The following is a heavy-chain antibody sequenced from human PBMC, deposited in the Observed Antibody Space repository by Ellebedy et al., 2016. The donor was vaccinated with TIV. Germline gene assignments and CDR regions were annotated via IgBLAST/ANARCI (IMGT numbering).Heavy chain of an antibody. V-gene: IGHV3-23*01. CDR1: GFTFSSYA. J-gene: IGHJ4*02. CDR2: ISGSGGST. D-gene: IGHD3-10*01. Sequence: GGSLRLXXAASGFTFSSYAMSWVRQAPGKGLEWVSAISGSGGSTYYADSVKGRFTISRDNSKNTLYLQMNSLRAEDTAVYYCARDVRELWFGELGNQYYFDYWGQGTLVTVSS. CDR3: ARDVRELWFGELGNQYYFDY.